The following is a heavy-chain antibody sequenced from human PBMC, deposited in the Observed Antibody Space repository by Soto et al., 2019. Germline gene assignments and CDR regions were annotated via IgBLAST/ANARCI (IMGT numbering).Heavy chain of an antibody. CDR3: ARKWRGLWVTIFGVVSSFDP. D-gene: IGHD3-3*01. CDR1: GGSFSGYY. CDR2: INHSGST. V-gene: IGHV4-34*01. Sequence: SETLSLTCAVYGGSFSGYYWSWIRQPPGKGLEWIGEINHSGSTNYNPSLKSRVTISVDTSKNQFSLKLSSVTAADTAVYYCARKWRGLWVTIFGVVSSFDPWGQGTLVTVSS. J-gene: IGHJ5*02.